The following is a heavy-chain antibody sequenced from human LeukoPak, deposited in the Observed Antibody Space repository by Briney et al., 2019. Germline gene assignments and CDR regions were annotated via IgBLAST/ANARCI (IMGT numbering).Heavy chain of an antibody. CDR2: ISSSSSSI. Sequence: GGSLRLSCAASGFTFSSYSMNWVRQAPGKGLEWVSSISSSSSSIYYADSVKGRFTISRDNAKNSLYLQMNSLRAEDTAVYYCARGRDEYTIFGVVNYYYYYYGMDVWGQGTTVTVSS. CDR1: GFTFSSYS. CDR3: ARGRDEYTIFGVVNYYYYYYGMDV. D-gene: IGHD3-3*01. V-gene: IGHV3-21*01. J-gene: IGHJ6*02.